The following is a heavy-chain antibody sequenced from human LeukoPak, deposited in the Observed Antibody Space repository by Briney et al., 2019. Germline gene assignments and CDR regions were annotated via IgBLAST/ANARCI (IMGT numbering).Heavy chain of an antibody. CDR3: AKDLGSGWTPDS. Sequence: PGGSLRLSCVASGFTFSTYAMSWVRQPPGKGLQWVSAISGSGDNTYYAGSVQGRFTISRDNSKNTLYLQMNSLRVEDTAIYYCAKDLGSGWTPDSWGQGTLVTVSS. V-gene: IGHV3-23*01. J-gene: IGHJ4*02. CDR1: GFTFSTYA. D-gene: IGHD6-19*01. CDR2: ISGSGDNT.